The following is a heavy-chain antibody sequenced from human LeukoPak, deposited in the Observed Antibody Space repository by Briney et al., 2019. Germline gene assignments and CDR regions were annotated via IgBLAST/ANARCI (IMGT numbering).Heavy chain of an antibody. CDR3: ANSSTTLNVSGP. J-gene: IGHJ5*02. CDR2: IIPLLGTT. CDR1: GGSLSNYA. V-gene: IGHV1-69*05. Sequence: ASVKVSCKASGGSLSNYAFNWVRQAPGQGLEWMGGIIPLLGTTRYAQKFQGRVTITTDGSTNTAYMEMSSLRSEDTAVYFCANSSTTLNVSGPWGQGTLVTVSS. D-gene: IGHD2/OR15-2a*01.